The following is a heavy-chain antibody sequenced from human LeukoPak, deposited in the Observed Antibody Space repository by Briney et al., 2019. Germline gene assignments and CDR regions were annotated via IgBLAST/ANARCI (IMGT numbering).Heavy chain of an antibody. J-gene: IGHJ4*02. V-gene: IGHV3-48*03. Sequence: GGSLRLSCAVSGFPFSVYEMNWVRQAPGKGLEWVSNIGSSGTTIYYADSVRGRFSISRDNAKSSLYLQMNRLRVEDTAVYYCALLAVASDFDYWGQGALVTVSS. CDR2: IGSSGTTI. CDR1: GFPFSVYE. CDR3: ALLAVASDFDY. D-gene: IGHD6-19*01.